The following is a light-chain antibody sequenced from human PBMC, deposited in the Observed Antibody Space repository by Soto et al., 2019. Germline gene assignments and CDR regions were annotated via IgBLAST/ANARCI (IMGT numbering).Light chain of an antibody. CDR1: SSNIGAGYD. CDR2: GNN. Sequence: QSMLTQPPSVSGAPGQRVTISCTGSSSNIGAGYDVPWYQQLPGTAPKLLTYGNNNRPSGVPDRFSGSKSGTSASLAITGLQAEDEADYYCQSYDSSLSGWVFGGGTKLTVL. V-gene: IGLV1-40*01. J-gene: IGLJ3*02. CDR3: QSYDSSLSGWV.